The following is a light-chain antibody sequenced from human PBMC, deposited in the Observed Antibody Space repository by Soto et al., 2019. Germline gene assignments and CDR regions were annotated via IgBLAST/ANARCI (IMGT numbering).Light chain of an antibody. J-gene: IGKJ5*01. V-gene: IGKV3-11*01. CDR3: QQRSNWPRT. Sequence: EIVLPQSPATLSLSPGERPTLSCMASQSVSSYLAWYQQKPGQAPRLLIYDASNRATGIPARFSGSGSGTDFTLTISSLEPEDFAVYYCQQRSNWPRTFGQGARLEN. CDR1: QSVSSY. CDR2: DAS.